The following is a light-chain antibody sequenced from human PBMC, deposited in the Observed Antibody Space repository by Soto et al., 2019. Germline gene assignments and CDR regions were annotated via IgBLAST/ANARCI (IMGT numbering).Light chain of an antibody. CDR1: QSISGS. CDR2: EAS. CDR3: QQYNGYWT. V-gene: IGKV1-5*03. Sequence: DIQMTQSPSTLSASVGDRVTITCRASQSISGSLAWYQQKPGKAPNLRIYEASNLKSGVPSRFSGSGSGTEYTLTISGLQPDDSASYYCQQYNGYWTFGQGTRVEIK. J-gene: IGKJ1*01.